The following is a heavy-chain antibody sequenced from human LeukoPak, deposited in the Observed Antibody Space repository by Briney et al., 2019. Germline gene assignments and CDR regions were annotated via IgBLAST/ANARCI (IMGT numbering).Heavy chain of an antibody. J-gene: IGHJ4*02. CDR2: ISSSGSYK. CDR3: ASRTGTVLDY. Sequence: GGSLRLSCAASGFTFSTYSMNWVREAPGKRLEWVSSISSSGSYKFYADSVKGRFTISRDNAKNTLYLQMNSLRAEDTAVYYCASRTGTVLDYWGRGTLVTVSS. D-gene: IGHD1-1*01. CDR1: GFTFSTYS. V-gene: IGHV3-21*01.